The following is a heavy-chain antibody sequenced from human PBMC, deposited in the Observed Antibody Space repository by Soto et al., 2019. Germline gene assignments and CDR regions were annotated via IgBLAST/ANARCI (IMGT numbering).Heavy chain of an antibody. J-gene: IGHJ3*02. CDR1: GGVFSLYG. D-gene: IGHD1-26*01. CDR3: ASTGEAPEVDGSGRGDAFDI. CDR2: ILPISGTA. V-gene: IGHV1-69*06. Sequence: QVQLVQSGAEVKRPGSSVRVSCKASGGVFSLYGFSWVRQVPGHGPEWVGGILPISGTANYAQKYQGRVTITVDKSTITGYMELNSLTYEDTAVYYCASTGEAPEVDGSGRGDAFDIWGPGTKVTVSS.